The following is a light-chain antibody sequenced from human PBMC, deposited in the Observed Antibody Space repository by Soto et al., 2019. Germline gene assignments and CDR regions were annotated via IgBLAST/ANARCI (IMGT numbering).Light chain of an antibody. J-gene: IGLJ1*01. CDR3: SSYTSSNSLV. CDR2: GVT. V-gene: IGLV2-14*01. CDR1: TSDVGTYNF. Sequence: QSALAQPASVSGSPGQSITISCTGSTSDVGTYNFVSWYQQHPGKAPKLLIFGVTNRPSGVSDRFSGSKSGDTASLTISGLQAEDEADYYCSSYTSSNSLVFGTGTKPTVL.